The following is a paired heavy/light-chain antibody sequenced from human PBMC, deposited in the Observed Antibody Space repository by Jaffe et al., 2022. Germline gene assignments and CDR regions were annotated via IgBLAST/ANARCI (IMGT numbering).Heavy chain of an antibody. Sequence: EVQLVESGGGLVKPGGSLRLSCAASGFTFSSYSMNWVRQAPGKGLEWVSSISSSSSYIYYADSVKGRFTISRDNAKNSLYLQMNSLRAEDTAVYYCARAPGIAAAGTPMGFDYWGQGTLVTVSS. CDR2: ISSSSSYI. CDR3: ARAPGIAAAGTPMGFDY. CDR1: GFTFSSYS. J-gene: IGHJ4*02. V-gene: IGHV3-21*01. D-gene: IGHD6-13*01.
Light chain of an antibody. Sequence: SYELTQPPSVSVSPGQTARITCSGDALPKQYAYWYQQKPGQAPVLVIYKDSERPSGIPERFSGSSSGTTVTLTISGVQAEDEADYYCQSADSSGTCWVFGGGTKLTVL. V-gene: IGLV3-25*03. J-gene: IGLJ3*02. CDR3: QSADSSGTCWV. CDR2: KDS. CDR1: ALPKQY.